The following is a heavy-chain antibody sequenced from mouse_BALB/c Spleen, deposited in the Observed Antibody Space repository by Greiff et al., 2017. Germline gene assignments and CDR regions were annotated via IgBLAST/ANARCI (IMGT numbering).Heavy chain of an antibody. CDR1: GFTFSSYA. CDR3: ARYYGSSPWFAY. CDR2: ISSGGSYT. D-gene: IGHD1-1*01. J-gene: IGHJ3*01. V-gene: IGHV5-9-4*01. Sequence: EVHLVESGGGLVKPGGSLKLSCAASGFTFSSYAMSWVRQSPEKRLEWVAEISSGGSYTYYPDTVTGRFTISRDNAKNTLYLEMSSLRSEDTAMYYCARYYGSSPWFAYWGQGTLVTVSA.